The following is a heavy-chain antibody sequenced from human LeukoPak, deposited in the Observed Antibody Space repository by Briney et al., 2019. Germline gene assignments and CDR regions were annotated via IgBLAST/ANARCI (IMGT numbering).Heavy chain of an antibody. CDR3: AKGVDIVATFGGALPDV. J-gene: IGHJ6*04. CDR2: ISGSGGST. CDR1: GFTFSSYA. Sequence: PGGSLRLSCAASGFTFSSYAMSWVRQAPGKGLEWVSAISGSGGSTYYADSVKGRFTISRDNSKNTLYLQMNSLRAEDTAVYYCAKGVDIVATFGGALPDVWGKGTTVTVSS. V-gene: IGHV3-23*01. D-gene: IGHD5-12*01.